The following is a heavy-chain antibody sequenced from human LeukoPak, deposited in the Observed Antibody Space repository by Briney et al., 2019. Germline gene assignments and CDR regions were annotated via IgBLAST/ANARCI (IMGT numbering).Heavy chain of an antibody. V-gene: IGHV1-2*02. CDR1: GYTLTDYY. D-gene: IGHD2-21*01. CDR3: ARVRGVMGSDHGMDV. CDR2: LNPKSGGT. J-gene: IGHJ6*02. Sequence: ASVKVSCKASGYTLTDYYIHWVRQAPGQGLEWMAWLNPKSGGTNYAQNFQGRVSVTRDTSISTAYIELSSLTSDDTAVYYCARVRGVMGSDHGMDVWGQGTTVTVSS.